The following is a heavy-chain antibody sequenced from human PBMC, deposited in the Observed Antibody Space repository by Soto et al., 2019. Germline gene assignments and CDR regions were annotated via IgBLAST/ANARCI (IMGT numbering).Heavy chain of an antibody. D-gene: IGHD3-22*01. CDR3: ARDLRGSDSSSFDY. V-gene: IGHV3-21*01. CDR1: GFTFSSYS. J-gene: IGHJ4*02. CDR2: ISSSGYYI. Sequence: EVQLVESGGGLVKPGGSLRLSCAASGFTFSSYSINWVRQAPGKGLEWVSSISSSGYYIYYADSVKGRFTISRDNAKNSLYLQMNSLRAGDTAVYFCARDLRGSDSSSFDYWGQGTLVTVSS.